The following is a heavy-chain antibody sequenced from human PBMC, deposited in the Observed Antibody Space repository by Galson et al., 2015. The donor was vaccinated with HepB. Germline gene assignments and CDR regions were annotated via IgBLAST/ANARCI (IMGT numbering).Heavy chain of an antibody. CDR2: ISPYNGNT. CDR3: ARDHSFYGMDV. J-gene: IGHJ6*02. V-gene: IGHV1-18*01. Sequence: SVKVSCKASGYTFTSYGISWVRQAPGQGLEWMGWISPYNGNTNYAQKPQGRVTMTTDTSTSTAYMKLRSLRSDDTAVYYCARDHSFYGMDVWGQGTTVTVSS. CDR1: GYTFTSYG.